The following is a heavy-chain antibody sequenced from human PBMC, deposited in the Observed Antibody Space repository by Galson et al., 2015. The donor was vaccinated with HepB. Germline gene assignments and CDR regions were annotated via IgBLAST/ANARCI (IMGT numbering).Heavy chain of an antibody. D-gene: IGHD2-15*01. V-gene: IGHV3-7*01. CDR1: GLTFSNYW. Sequence: SCAASGLTFSNYWMTWVRQAPGKGLEWVANINDDGSQKSYGDSVKGRFTISRDNGKNSLYLQMNGLRVEDTAVYYCARFARIPDHWGQGTLVTVSS. CDR3: ARFARIPDH. J-gene: IGHJ4*02. CDR2: INDDGSQK.